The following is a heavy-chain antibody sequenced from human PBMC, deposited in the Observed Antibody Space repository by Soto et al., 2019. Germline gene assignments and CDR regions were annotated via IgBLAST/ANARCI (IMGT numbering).Heavy chain of an antibody. D-gene: IGHD3-22*01. CDR1: GFTFSSYG. Sequence: GGSLRLSCAASGFTFSSYGMTWVRRTPGKGLEWVSGIRASGGTTYYADSVKGRFTISRDNSKNTLYLQMNSLRAEDTAIYYCAKDYYNSGTYYNFDHWGQGTLVTVSS. CDR2: IRASGGTT. J-gene: IGHJ5*02. V-gene: IGHV3-23*01. CDR3: AKDYYNSGTYYNFDH.